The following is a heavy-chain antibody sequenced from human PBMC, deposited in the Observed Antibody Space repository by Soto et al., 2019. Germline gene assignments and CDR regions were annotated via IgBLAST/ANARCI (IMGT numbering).Heavy chain of an antibody. V-gene: IGHV1-2*02. J-gene: IGHJ5*02. D-gene: IGHD6-19*01. Sequence: QVHLVQSEAEVKKPGASVRVSCKASGYTFTDYYIHWVRQAPGQGLEWMGWTNPNSDGAHYAQKFQCRVTMTRDKSTRTLYMEVNRLRSDDTAVYFCARGGGSGWHGDWFDPWGQGTLVTVSS. CDR3: ARGGGSGWHGDWFDP. CDR2: TNPNSDGA. CDR1: GYTFTDYY.